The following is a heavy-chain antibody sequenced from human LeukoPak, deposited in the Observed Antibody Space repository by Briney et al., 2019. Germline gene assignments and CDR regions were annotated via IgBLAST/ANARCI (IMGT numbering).Heavy chain of an antibody. CDR3: ARELVYGDYDY. V-gene: IGHV1-2*02. J-gene: IGHJ4*02. Sequence: AASVKVSCKASGYTFTSYGISWVRQAPGQGLVWMGWINPNGGGTNYAQRFQGRVTMTRDTSISTAFMELSRLRSDDTAVYYCARELVYGDYDYWGQGTLVTVSS. D-gene: IGHD4-17*01. CDR1: GYTFTSYG. CDR2: INPNGGGT.